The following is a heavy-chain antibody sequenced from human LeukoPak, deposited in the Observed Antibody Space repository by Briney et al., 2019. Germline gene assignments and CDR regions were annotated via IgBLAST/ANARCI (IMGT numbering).Heavy chain of an antibody. V-gene: IGHV1-46*01. CDR3: ASYSGSYYGAFDY. CDR1: GYTFTSYY. D-gene: IGHD1-26*01. J-gene: IGHJ4*02. CDR2: INPSGGST. Sequence: ASVKVSCKASGYTFTSYYMHWVRQAPGQGLEWMGIINPSGGSTSYAQKFQGRVTVARDTSTSTVYMELSSLRSEDTAVYYCASYSGSYYGAFDYWGQGTLVTVSS.